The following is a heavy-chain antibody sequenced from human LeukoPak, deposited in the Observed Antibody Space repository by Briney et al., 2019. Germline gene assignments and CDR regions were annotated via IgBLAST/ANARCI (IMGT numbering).Heavy chain of an antibody. CDR2: ISYDGSNK. CDR3: ARDYDFWSGYQNNWFDP. V-gene: IGHV3-30-3*01. Sequence: GGPLRLSCAASGFTFSSYAMHWVRQAPGKGLEWVAVISYDGSNKYYADSVKGRFTISRDNSKNTLYLQMNSLRAEDTAVYYCARDYDFWSGYQNNWFDPWGQGTLVTVSS. CDR1: GFTFSSYA. D-gene: IGHD3-3*01. J-gene: IGHJ5*02.